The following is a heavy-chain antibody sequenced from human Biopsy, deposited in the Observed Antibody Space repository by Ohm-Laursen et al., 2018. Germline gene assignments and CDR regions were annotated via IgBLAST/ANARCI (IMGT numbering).Heavy chain of an antibody. D-gene: IGHD3-3*01. CDR1: AYSFGDHR. CDR2: IDPKSGGT. V-gene: IGHV1-2*02. J-gene: IGHJ5*01. CDR3: ARGLGDFWGGRQFDF. Sequence: SSVKVSCNASAYSFGDHRIHWVRQAPGQGLEWMGWIDPKSGGTNYAQKFQGRVTMTRDTSISTTYMELRRLTSDDTAVFYCARGLGDFWGGRQFDFWGQGTLVTVSS.